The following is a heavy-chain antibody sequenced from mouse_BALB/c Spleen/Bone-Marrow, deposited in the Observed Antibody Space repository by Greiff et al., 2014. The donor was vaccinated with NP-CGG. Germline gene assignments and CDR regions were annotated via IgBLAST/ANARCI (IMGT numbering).Heavy chain of an antibody. V-gene: IGHV7-3*02. CDR2: IRNKANGYTT. CDR3: ARDKNYGSYWYFDV. CDR1: GFTFTDYY. J-gene: IGHJ1*01. D-gene: IGHD2-1*01. Sequence: EVQLVESGEGLVQPGGSLRLSCATSGFTFTDYYMSWVRQPPGKALEWLGFIRNKANGYTTEYSASVKGRFTISRDNSQSILYLQMNTLRAEDSATYYCARDKNYGSYWYFDVWGAGTTVTVSS.